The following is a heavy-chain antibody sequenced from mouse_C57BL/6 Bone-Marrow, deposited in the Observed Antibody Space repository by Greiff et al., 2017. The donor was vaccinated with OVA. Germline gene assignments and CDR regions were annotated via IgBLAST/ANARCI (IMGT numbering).Heavy chain of an antibody. CDR1: GFTFSSYA. Sequence: EVHLVESGGGLVKPGGSLKLSCAASGFTFSSYAMSWVRQTPEKRLEWVATISDGGSYTYYPDNVKGRFTISRDNAKNNLYLQMSHLKSEDTAMYYCARVGGYVLWYFDVWGTGTTVTVSS. CDR2: ISDGGSYT. J-gene: IGHJ1*03. V-gene: IGHV5-4*01. D-gene: IGHD2-2*01. CDR3: ARVGGYVLWYFDV.